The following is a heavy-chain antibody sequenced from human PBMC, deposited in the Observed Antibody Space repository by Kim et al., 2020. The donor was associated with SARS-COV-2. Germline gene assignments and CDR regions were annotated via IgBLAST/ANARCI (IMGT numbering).Heavy chain of an antibody. CDR1: GFTFNTYA. CDR2: IWSNEVIK. CDR3: AREVTGNCDF. D-gene: IGHD7-27*01. J-gene: IGHJ4*02. Sequence: GGSLRLSCAASGFTFNTYAMHWVRQAPGKGLEWVAVIWSNEVIKYYADSVKGRFTVSRDNSKSTLYLQMNTLRAEDTAVYFCAREVTGNCDFWGQGTLVT. V-gene: IGHV3-33*01.